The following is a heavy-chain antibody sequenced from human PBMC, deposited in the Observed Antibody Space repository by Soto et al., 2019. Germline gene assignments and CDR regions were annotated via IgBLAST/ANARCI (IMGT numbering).Heavy chain of an antibody. CDR1: GFTFSSYD. CDR2: IGTAGDT. V-gene: IGHV3-13*01. Sequence: EVQLVESGGGLVQPGGSLRLSCAASGFTFSSYDMHLVRQATGKGLEWVSAIGTAGDTYYPGSVKGRFTISRENAKNSLYLQMNSLRAGDTAVYYCARESSYGDYDYWVQGTLVTVSS. J-gene: IGHJ4*02. CDR3: ARESSYGDYDY. D-gene: IGHD4-17*01.